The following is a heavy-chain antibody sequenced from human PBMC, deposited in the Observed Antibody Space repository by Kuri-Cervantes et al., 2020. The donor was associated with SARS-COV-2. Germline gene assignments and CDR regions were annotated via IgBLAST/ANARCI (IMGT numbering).Heavy chain of an antibody. D-gene: IGHD3-16*02. Sequence: GESLKISCAASGFTFSSYGMHWVRQAPGKGLEWVANIKQDGSEKYYVDSVKGRFTISRDNAKNSLYLQMNSLRAEDTAVYYCARGPPKYPDQNPYRYYYYMDVWSKGTTVTVSS. CDR3: ARGPPKYPDQNPYRYYYYMDV. CDR1: GFTFSSYG. CDR2: IKQDGSEK. V-gene: IGHV3-7*01. J-gene: IGHJ6*03.